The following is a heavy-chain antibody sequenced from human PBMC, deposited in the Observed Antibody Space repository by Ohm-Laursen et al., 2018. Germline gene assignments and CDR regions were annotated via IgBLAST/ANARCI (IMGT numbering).Heavy chain of an antibody. J-gene: IGHJ4*02. CDR2: IWHDGSHK. Sequence: SLRLSCTASGLTFSDYGMHWVRQAPGKGLAWVALIWHDGSHKFHIDSVKGRFTVSRDNSKNTLYLQMNSLRAEDTAVYYCTRDISSYYFDLWGLGTLVTVSS. CDR1: GLTFSDYG. CDR3: TRDISSYYFDL. D-gene: IGHD6-6*01. V-gene: IGHV3-33*01.